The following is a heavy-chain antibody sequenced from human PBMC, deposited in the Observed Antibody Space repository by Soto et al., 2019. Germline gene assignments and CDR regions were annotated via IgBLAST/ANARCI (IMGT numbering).Heavy chain of an antibody. V-gene: IGHV3-30*18. CDR1: GFTFSSYG. Sequence: QVQLVESGGGVVQPGRSLRLSCAASGFTFSSYGMHWVRQAPGKGLEWVAVISYDGSNKYYADSVKGRFTISRDNSKNTLYLQMNSLRAEDTAVYYCAKAPRITMVRGVTRHWFDPWGQGTLVTVSS. D-gene: IGHD3-10*01. J-gene: IGHJ5*02. CDR2: ISYDGSNK. CDR3: AKAPRITMVRGVTRHWFDP.